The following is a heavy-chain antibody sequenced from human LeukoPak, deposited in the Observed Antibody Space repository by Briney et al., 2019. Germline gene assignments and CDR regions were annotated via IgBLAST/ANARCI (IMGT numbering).Heavy chain of an antibody. V-gene: IGHV4-59*01. Sequence: SETLSLTCTVSGGSISSYYWSWIWQPPGKGLEWIGYIYYSGSTNYNPSLKSRVTISVDTSKNQFSLKLSSVTAADTAVYYCARERIVGAFLFDYWGQGTLVTVSS. J-gene: IGHJ4*02. CDR2: IYYSGST. CDR1: GGSISSYY. D-gene: IGHD1-26*01. CDR3: ARERIVGAFLFDY.